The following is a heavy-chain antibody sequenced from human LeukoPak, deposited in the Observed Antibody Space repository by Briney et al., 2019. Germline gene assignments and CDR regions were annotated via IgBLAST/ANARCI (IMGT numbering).Heavy chain of an antibody. V-gene: IGHV1-46*01. J-gene: IGHJ1*01. D-gene: IGHD6-13*01. CDR3: ARVSNTGAAAQYFQH. CDR1: GGTFSSYA. Sequence: ASVKVSCKASGGTFSSYAISWVRQAPGQGLEWMGIINPSGGSTSYAQKFQGRVTMTRDMSTSTVYMELSSLRSEDTAVYYCARVSNTGAAAQYFQHWGQGTLVTVSS. CDR2: INPSGGST.